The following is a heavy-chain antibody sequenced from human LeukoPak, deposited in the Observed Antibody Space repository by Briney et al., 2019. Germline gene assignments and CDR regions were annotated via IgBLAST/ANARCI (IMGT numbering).Heavy chain of an antibody. V-gene: IGHV3-74*01. CDR2: INSDGSST. D-gene: IGHD3-22*01. Sequence: GGSLRLSCAASGFTFSSYWMHWVGQAPGKGLVWVSRINSDGSSTSYADSVKGRFTISRDNAKNTLYLQMNSLRAGDTAVYYCARDGNRDYDSSGYYGTGPNYWGQGTLVTVSS. J-gene: IGHJ4*02. CDR3: ARDGNRDYDSSGYYGTGPNY. CDR1: GFTFSSYW.